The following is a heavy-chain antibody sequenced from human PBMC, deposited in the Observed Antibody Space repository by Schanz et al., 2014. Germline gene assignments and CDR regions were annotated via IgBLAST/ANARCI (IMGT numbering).Heavy chain of an antibody. V-gene: IGHV3-23*01. J-gene: IGHJ5*01. CDR1: GFTFSTYA. D-gene: IGHD1-26*01. CDR3: SKDKQGGRSDDS. Sequence: VQLLQSGGALVQPGGSLRLSCSASGFTFSTYAMSWARQTPGKGLEWVSSITTAGNTYYRDSVKGRFIVSRDNSKNTLYLEMNRLRVDDTDVDYCSKDKQGGRSDDSWGQGTLVTVSS. CDR2: ITTAGNT.